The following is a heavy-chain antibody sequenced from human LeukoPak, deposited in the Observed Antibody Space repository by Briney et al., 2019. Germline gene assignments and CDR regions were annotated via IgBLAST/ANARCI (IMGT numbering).Heavy chain of an antibody. CDR2: VQWDGYNK. V-gene: IGHV3-30*03. Sequence: GRSLRLSCAASGFSISGYGIHWARQAPGKGLEWLATVQWDGYNKYYANSVKGRFTVSRDTSKNTVYLQMDSLRSEDTAVYYCARREAVGAMSDFDDWGQGTLFTVSS. J-gene: IGHJ4*02. CDR1: GFSISGYG. CDR3: ARREAVGAMSDFDD. D-gene: IGHD1-26*01.